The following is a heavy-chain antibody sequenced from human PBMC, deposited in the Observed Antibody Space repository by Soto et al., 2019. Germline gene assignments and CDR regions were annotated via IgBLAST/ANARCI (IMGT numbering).Heavy chain of an antibody. CDR3: ARGGHVGSWILLMVYAEY. V-gene: IGHV3-11*01. CDR1: GFTFSDYY. CDR2: ISISGSTI. J-gene: IGHJ4*02. D-gene: IGHD2-8*01. Sequence: PGGSLRLSCAASGFTFSDYYMSWIRQAPGKGLEWVSYISISGSTIYYADSVKGRFTISRDNAKNSLYLQMNSLRAEDTAVYYCARGGHVGSWILLMVYAEYWGQGNLVTVPS.